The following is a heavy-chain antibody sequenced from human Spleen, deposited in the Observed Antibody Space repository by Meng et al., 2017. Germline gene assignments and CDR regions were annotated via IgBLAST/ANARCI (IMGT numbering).Heavy chain of an antibody. CDR3: VRSSAWVRTGFDP. V-gene: IGHV4-39*01. CDR1: GGSISTSGYY. D-gene: IGHD6-19*01. Sequence: QSQLQESGPGRVKPSEALSLTCIVSGGSISTSGYYWGWIRQPPGKGLEWIGSIGHSGFTYYTPSLKSRVAVSLDTSKSQFSLMLTSVTAADTAVYYCVRSSAWVRTGFDPWGQGTLVTVSS. CDR2: IGHSGFT. J-gene: IGHJ5*02.